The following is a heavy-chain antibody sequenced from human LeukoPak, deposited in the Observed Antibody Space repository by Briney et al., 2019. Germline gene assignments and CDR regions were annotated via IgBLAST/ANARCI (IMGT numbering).Heavy chain of an antibody. CDR3: ARDPTGFTAMVTGGDY. Sequence: GGSLRLSCAASGFTFSSYWMSWVRQAPGKGLEWVANIKQDGSEKYYVDSVKGRFTISRDNAKNSLYLQMNSLRAEDTAVYYCARDPTGFTAMVTGGDYWGQGTLVTVSS. J-gene: IGHJ4*02. V-gene: IGHV3-7*01. CDR2: IKQDGSEK. D-gene: IGHD5-18*01. CDR1: GFTFSSYW.